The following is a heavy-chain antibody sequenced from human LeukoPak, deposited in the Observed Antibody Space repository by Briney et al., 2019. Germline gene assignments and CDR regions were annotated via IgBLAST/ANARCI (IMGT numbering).Heavy chain of an antibody. CDR2: ISGSDGST. V-gene: IGHV3-23*01. CDR3: AKGPRVYYDILTGYFRPSSEYYFDY. J-gene: IGHJ4*02. CDR1: GFTFSSYA. Sequence: GGSLRLSCAASGFTFSSYAMSWVRQAPGKGLEWVSGISGSDGSTNYADSVKGRFTISRENSKNTLYLQMNSLRAEDTAVYYCAKGPRVYYDILTGYFRPSSEYYFDYWGQGTLVTVSS. D-gene: IGHD3-9*01.